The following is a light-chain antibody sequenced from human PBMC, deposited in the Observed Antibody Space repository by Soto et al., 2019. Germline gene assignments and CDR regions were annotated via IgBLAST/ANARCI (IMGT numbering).Light chain of an antibody. V-gene: IGLV2-14*01. CDR2: EVS. J-gene: IGLJ1*01. CDR3: SSYTSTSTLYV. CDR1: NSDIGTYNY. Sequence: SLLTKPASVSGSPGQSVTISCTGSNSDIGTYNYVSWYQQLPGKAPKLVISEVSNRPSGISGRFSGSKSGNAASLTISGLQAEDEATYYCSSYTSTSTLYVFGPGTKVTVL.